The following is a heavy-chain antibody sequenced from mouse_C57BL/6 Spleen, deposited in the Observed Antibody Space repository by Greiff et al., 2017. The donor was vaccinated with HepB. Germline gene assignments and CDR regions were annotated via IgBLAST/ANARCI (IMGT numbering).Heavy chain of an antibody. CDR1: GYTFTSYW. D-gene: IGHD3-3*01. Sequence: QVQLQQPGAELVMPGASVKLSCKASGYTFTSYWMHWVKQRPGQGLEWIGEIDPSDSYTNYNQKFKGKSTLTVDKSSSTAYMQLSSLTSEDSAVYYCARLGDYAMDYWGQGTSVTVSS. J-gene: IGHJ4*01. CDR2: IDPSDSYT. V-gene: IGHV1-69*01. CDR3: ARLGDYAMDY.